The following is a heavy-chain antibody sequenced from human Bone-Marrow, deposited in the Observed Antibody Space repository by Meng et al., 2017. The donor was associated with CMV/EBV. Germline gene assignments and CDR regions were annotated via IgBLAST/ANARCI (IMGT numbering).Heavy chain of an antibody. CDR1: GYTFTDYY. Sequence: ASVKVSCKASGYTFTDYYLHWVRQAPGQGLEWMAWMNPNNGDTNYAQKFQARVTMTRDTSIRMVYMELSSLRSDDTAVYYCARDLGEGQLVQGDYWGQGTLVTVSS. V-gene: IGHV1-2*02. CDR2: MNPNNGDT. J-gene: IGHJ4*02. D-gene: IGHD6-6*01. CDR3: ARDLGEGQLVQGDY.